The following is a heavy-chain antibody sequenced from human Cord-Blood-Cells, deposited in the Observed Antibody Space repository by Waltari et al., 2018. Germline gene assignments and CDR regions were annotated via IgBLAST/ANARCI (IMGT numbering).Heavy chain of an antibody. Sequence: EVQLVESGGGLVQPGGSLRLSCAASRFTGSSNYMLWVRQAPGKGLEWVSVIYSGGSTYYADSVKGRFTISRDNSKNTLYLQMNSLRAEDTAVYYCARDPEYGDDYWGQGTLVTVSS. CDR1: RFTGSSNY. CDR3: ARDPEYGDDY. J-gene: IGHJ4*02. CDR2: IYSGGST. V-gene: IGHV3-66*01. D-gene: IGHD4-17*01.